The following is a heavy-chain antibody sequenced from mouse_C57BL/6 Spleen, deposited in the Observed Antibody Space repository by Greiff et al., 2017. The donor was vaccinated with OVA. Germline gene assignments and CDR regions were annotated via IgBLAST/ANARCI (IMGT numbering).Heavy chain of an antibody. Sequence: QLQQPGAEFVKPGAPVKLPCKAPGSTFTSYWKQWVKQRPGQGLEWIGEIDPSDSYTNYNQKFKGKATLTVDTSSSLAYMQLRTLTSAVSSVYCCAPEDSSGLHAMDYWGQGTSVTVSS. D-gene: IGHD3-2*01. CDR1: GSTFTSYW. V-gene: IGHV1-50*01. J-gene: IGHJ4*01. CDR3: APEDSSGLHAMDY. CDR2: IDPSDSYT.